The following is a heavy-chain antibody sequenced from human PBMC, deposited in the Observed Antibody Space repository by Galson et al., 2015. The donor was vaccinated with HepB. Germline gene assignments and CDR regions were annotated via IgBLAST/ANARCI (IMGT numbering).Heavy chain of an antibody. CDR1: GFTFSKAW. Sequence: SLRLSCAASGFTFSKAWMCWVRQAPGKGLEWVGRIKSKIDGGTSDYPAPVKGRFTISRDDSKNTLYLQMNSLETEDTAVYYCSYYYDSSGASVGFDYWGQGTLVTVSS. D-gene: IGHD3-22*01. J-gene: IGHJ4*02. CDR3: SYYYDSSGASVGFDY. CDR2: IKSKIDGGTS. V-gene: IGHV3-15*01.